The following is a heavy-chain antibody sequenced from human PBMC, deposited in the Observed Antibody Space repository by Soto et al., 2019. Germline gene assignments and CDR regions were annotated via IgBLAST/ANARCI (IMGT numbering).Heavy chain of an antibody. CDR2: IKSKTDGGTT. V-gene: IGHV3-15*01. Sequence: PGGSLRLSCTSSAFTFTNAWKSWVRQAPGKRLEWVARIKSKTDGGTTEYAASVKGRFTISRDDSKNSLYLQMNSLQIEDTAVYYCARGSSRFQDPYFYYAMDVCAQGTTVTVSS. CDR3: ARGSSRFQDPYFYYAMDV. J-gene: IGHJ6*02. D-gene: IGHD6-13*01. CDR1: AFTFTNAW.